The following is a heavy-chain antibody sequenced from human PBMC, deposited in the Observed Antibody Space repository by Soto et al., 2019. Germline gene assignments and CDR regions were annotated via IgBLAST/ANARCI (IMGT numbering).Heavy chain of an antibody. V-gene: IGHV3-30*18. J-gene: IGHJ3*02. CDR2: ISYDGGNE. Sequence: QVQLVESGGGVVQPGRSLRLSCAASAFTFSHYAFHWVRQAPGKGLAWVAGISYDGGNEYYADSEKGRFTISRDSPKNTLYLQMNNLRPEDTAVYYCVKGGTTSAFSTFDIWGQGTVVTVSS. D-gene: IGHD1-1*01. CDR3: VKGGTTSAFSTFDI. CDR1: AFTFSHYA.